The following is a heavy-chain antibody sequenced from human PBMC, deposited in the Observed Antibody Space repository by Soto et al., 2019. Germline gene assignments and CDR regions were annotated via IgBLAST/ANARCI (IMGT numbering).Heavy chain of an antibody. CDR3: ASPIAVASTGFDY. Sequence: QVQLVQSGAEVKKPGASVKVSCKASGYTFISYDINWVRQATGQGLEWMGWMNPNSGNTGYGQKFQGRVTMTRNTSISTAYMELSSLRSEDPAVYYCASPIAVASTGFDYWCEGTLVTVST. D-gene: IGHD6-19*01. CDR2: MNPNSGNT. V-gene: IGHV1-8*01. J-gene: IGHJ4*02. CDR1: GYTFISYD.